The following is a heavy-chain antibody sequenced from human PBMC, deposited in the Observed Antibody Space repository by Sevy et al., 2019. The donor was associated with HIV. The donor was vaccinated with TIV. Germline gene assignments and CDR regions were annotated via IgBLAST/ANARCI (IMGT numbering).Heavy chain of an antibody. CDR2: ISGSGTRT. J-gene: IGHJ6*03. Sequence: GGSLRLSCAVSGFSFDSYGMTWVRQAPGKGLEWVSGISGSGTRTYYADSVKGRFIISRDNSKNTLYLQMNSLRSEDKAIYYCGKGGGGHYDPDEIGYYFYYYNMDVWGKGTTVTVS. CDR3: GKGGGGHYDPDEIGYYFYYYNMDV. V-gene: IGHV3-23*01. CDR1: GFSFDSYG. D-gene: IGHD3-22*01.